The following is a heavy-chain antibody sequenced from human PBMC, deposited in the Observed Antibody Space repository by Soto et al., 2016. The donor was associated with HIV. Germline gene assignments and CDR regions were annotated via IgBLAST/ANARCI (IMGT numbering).Heavy chain of an antibody. Sequence: EVQLLESGGGLVQPGGSLRLSCAASGFTFNSYAMSWVRQAPGKGLEWVSTISGSGGSTYYADSVKGRFTISRDNSKNTLYLQMNSLRAEDTAVYYCARDRSFWSGSLYYWGQGTLVTVSS. CDR3: ARDRSFWSGSLYY. V-gene: IGHV3-23*01. CDR1: GFTFNSYA. J-gene: IGHJ4*02. CDR2: ISGSGGST. D-gene: IGHD3-3*01.